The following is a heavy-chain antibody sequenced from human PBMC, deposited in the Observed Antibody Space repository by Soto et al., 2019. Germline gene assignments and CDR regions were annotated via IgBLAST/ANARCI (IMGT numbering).Heavy chain of an antibody. CDR1: GGSISSGDYY. J-gene: IGHJ4*02. CDR2: IYYSGST. V-gene: IGHV4-30-4*02. Sequence: SDTLSLTCTVSGGSISSGDYYWSWIRQPPGKGLEWIGYIYYSGSTYYNPSLKSRVTISVDTSKNQFSLKLSSVTAADTAVYYCARTTVTTRWALWYFDYWGQGTLVTVSS. D-gene: IGHD4-17*01. CDR3: ARTTVTTRWALWYFDY.